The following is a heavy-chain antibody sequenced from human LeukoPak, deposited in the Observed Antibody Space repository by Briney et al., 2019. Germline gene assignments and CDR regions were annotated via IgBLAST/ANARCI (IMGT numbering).Heavy chain of an antibody. CDR2: INSDGSST. CDR1: GFTFSSYW. CDR3: ARGSSGLYYYYGMDV. J-gene: IGHJ6*02. Sequence: GGSLRLSCAASGFTFSSYWMHWVRQAPGRGLVWVSRINSDGSSTSYADSVKGRFTISRDNAKNTLYLQMNSLRAEDAAVYYCARGSSGLYYYYGMDVWGQGTTVTVSS. V-gene: IGHV3-74*01. D-gene: IGHD3-10*01.